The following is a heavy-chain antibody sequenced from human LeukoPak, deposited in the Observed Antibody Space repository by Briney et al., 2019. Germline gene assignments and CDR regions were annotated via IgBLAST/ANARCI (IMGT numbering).Heavy chain of an antibody. CDR2: IDEDVKTI. J-gene: IGHJ5*02. D-gene: IGHD3-3*01. CDR1: GFTFNSYW. CDR3: VSDLCGGDDQ. V-gene: IGHV3-74*01. Sequence: QPGGSLRLSCAASGFTFNSYWMHWVRQAPGKGLVWVSRIDEDVKTIDYADSVKGRSTISRDNAKDTLYLQMSSLRDEDKAVYYCVSDLCGGDDQWGRGTLVTVSS.